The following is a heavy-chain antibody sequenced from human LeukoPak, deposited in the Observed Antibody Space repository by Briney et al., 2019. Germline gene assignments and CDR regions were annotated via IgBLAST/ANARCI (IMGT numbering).Heavy chain of an antibody. D-gene: IGHD1-26*01. Sequence: SVKVSCKASGGTFSSYAISWVRQAPGQGLEWMGRIIPILGIANYAQKFQGRVTITADKSTSTAYMELSSLRSEDTAVYYCARRSWDTLGGHYWGQGTLVTVS. CDR3: ARRSWDTLGGHY. CDR1: GGTFSSYA. CDR2: IIPILGIA. J-gene: IGHJ4*02. V-gene: IGHV1-69*04.